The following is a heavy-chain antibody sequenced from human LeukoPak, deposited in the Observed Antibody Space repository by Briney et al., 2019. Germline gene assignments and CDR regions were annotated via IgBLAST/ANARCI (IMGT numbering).Heavy chain of an antibody. V-gene: IGHV4-39*07. J-gene: IGHJ4*02. CDR2: IFYSGST. CDR3: AREGGYSGYDPDY. Sequence: SETLSLTCTVSGGSISTSSYYWGWVRQPPGKGLEWIGNIFYSGSTYYSPSLKSRVTISLDTSRNQFSLKLSSVTAADTAVYYCAREGGYSGYDPDYWGQGTLVTVSS. D-gene: IGHD5-12*01. CDR1: GGSISTSSYY.